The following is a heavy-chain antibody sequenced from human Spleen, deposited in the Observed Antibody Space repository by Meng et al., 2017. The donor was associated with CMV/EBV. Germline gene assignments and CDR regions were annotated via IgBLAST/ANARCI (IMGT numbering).Heavy chain of an antibody. D-gene: IGHD6-13*01. Sequence: GESLKISCKGSGYSFTSYWIGWVRQMPGKGLEWMGIIHPGDSDTRYSPSFQGQVTISADKSISTAYLQWSSLKASDTAMYYCARLSPVAARGYAFDIWGQGTMVTVSS. V-gene: IGHV5-51*01. J-gene: IGHJ3*02. CDR2: IHPGDSDT. CDR3: ARLSPVAARGYAFDI. CDR1: GYSFTSYW.